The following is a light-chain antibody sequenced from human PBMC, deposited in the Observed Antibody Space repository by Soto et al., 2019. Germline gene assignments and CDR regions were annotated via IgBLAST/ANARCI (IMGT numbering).Light chain of an antibody. CDR3: QSYDSSLSL. J-gene: IGLJ2*01. CDR1: SSNIGAGYD. Sequence: QSVLTQPPSVSGAPGQRVTISCTGSSSNIGAGYDVHWYQQLPGTAPKLLIYGNSNRPSGVPDRFSGSKSGTSASLAITGLQAEGGADYYCQSYDSSLSLFGGGTKLTVL. V-gene: IGLV1-40*01. CDR2: GNS.